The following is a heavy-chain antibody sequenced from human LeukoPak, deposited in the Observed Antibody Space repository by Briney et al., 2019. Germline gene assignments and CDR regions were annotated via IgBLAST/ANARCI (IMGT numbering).Heavy chain of an antibody. J-gene: IGHJ5*02. CDR1: GGSFSGYY. V-gene: IGHV4-34*01. Sequence: SETLSLTCAVYGGSFSGYYWSWLRQPPGKGLEWIGEINHSGSTNYNPSLTSRVTISVDTSKNQFSLKLSSVTAADTAVYYCARVCFPLAATQNNWFDPWGQGTLVTVSS. CDR2: INHSGST. CDR3: ARVCFPLAATQNNWFDP. D-gene: IGHD2-15*01.